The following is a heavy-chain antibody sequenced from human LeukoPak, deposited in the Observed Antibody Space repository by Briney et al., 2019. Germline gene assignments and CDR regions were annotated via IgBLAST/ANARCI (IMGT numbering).Heavy chain of an antibody. CDR3: ATGVLEWLLSDYYYYYMDV. CDR1: GYTLTELS. V-gene: IGHV1-24*01. Sequence: ASVKVSCKVSGYTLTELSMHWVRQAPGKGLGWMGGFDTEDGETIYAQKFQGRVTMTEDTSTDTAYMELSSLRSEDTAVYYCATGVLEWLLSDYYYYYMDVWGKGTTVTVSS. J-gene: IGHJ6*03. D-gene: IGHD3-3*01. CDR2: FDTEDGET.